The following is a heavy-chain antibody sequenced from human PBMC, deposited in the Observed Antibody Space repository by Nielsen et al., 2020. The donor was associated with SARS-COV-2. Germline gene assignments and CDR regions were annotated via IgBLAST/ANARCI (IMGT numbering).Heavy chain of an antibody. V-gene: IGHV1-69*04. CDR1: GYSFTSYA. CDR2: IIPILGIA. Sequence: GGSLRLSCKGSGYSFTSYAISWVRQAPGQGLEWMGRIIPILGIANYAQKFQGRVTITADKSTSTAYMELSSLRSEDTAVYYCARDLPDYGGNSGGMDVWGQGTTVTVSS. CDR3: ARDLPDYGGNSGGMDV. D-gene: IGHD4-23*01. J-gene: IGHJ6*02.